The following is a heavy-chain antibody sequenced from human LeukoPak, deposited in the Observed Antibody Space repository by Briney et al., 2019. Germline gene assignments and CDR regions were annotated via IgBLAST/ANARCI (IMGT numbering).Heavy chain of an antibody. CDR2: IYYSGST. CDR1: GGSISSDSYY. D-gene: IGHD6-19*01. J-gene: IGHJ4*02. V-gene: IGHV4-39*01. CDR3: ASLAVTGLSEGY. Sequence: SETLSLTCTVSGGSISSDSYYWAWIRQPPGKGLEWIASIYYSGSTYYNPSLKSRVTISVDTSRNQFSLKLSSVTAADTAVYYCASLAVTGLSEGYWGQGTLVTVSS.